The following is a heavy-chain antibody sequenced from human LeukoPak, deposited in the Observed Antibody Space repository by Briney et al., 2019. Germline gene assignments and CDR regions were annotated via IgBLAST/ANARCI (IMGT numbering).Heavy chain of an antibody. CDR1: DSSYW. V-gene: IGHV3-7*01. D-gene: IGHD3-10*01. J-gene: IGHJ6*02. CDR2: INQDGSDK. Sequence: GGSLSSPVQPLDSSYWMSWVRKAPGTGLEWVANINQDGSDKYYVDSVMGRFTISKDNAKNSVYLQMNSLRPEDTAIYYCAWYGVTHGLDVWGQGTTVTVSS. CDR3: AWYGVTHGLDV.